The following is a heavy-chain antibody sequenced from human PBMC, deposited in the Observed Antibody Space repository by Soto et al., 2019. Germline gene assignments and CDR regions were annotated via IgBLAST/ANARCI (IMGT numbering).Heavy chain of an antibody. CDR2: IRSKANNYAT. J-gene: IGHJ2*01. Sequence: EVQLVXSXXXXXXXGXSLKLSCAASGFTFSGSAMHWVRQASGKGLEWVGRIRSKANNYATVYAASVKGRFTISRDDSKNTAHLQMNSLKTEDTAVYYCARHALQYCGGDCYLLPYFDLWGRGTLVTVSS. V-gene: IGHV3-73*01. D-gene: IGHD2-21*02. CDR3: ARHALQYCGGDCYLLPYFDL. CDR1: GFTFSGSA.